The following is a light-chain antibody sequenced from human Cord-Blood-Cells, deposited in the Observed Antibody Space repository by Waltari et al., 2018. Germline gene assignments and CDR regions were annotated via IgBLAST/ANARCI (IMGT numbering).Light chain of an antibody. CDR3: LKHNSHPQRT. Sequence: DIQMTQSLSSLSASVGDRVTITCRASQVIRNDLGWYQQKQGKAPKRLIYAAFSLQRGVPAKFNGSGSGTEFTLTISSLQPEDFATNFFLKHNSHPQRTFGQGTKVEIK. CDR1: QVIRND. J-gene: IGKJ1*01. V-gene: IGKV1-17*01. CDR2: AAF.